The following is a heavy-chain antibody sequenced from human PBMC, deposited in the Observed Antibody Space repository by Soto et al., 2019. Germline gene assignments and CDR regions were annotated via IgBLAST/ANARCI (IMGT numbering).Heavy chain of an antibody. CDR2: IYPGDSDT. J-gene: IGHJ4*02. CDR3: ARQIYDSDSGPHFQSYFDS. CDR1: GYSFTSYW. Sequence: PGESLKISCKGSGYSFTSYWIGWVRQMPGKGLEWMGIIYPGDSDTRYSPSFQGQVTISADKSISTAYLQWSSLKASDTAMYYCARQIYDSDSGPHFQSYFDSWGQGTMGTVS. V-gene: IGHV5-51*01. D-gene: IGHD3-22*01.